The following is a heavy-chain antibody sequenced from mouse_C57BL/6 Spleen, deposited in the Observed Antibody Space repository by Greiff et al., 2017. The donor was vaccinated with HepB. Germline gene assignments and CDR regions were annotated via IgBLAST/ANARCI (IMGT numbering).Heavy chain of an antibody. CDR2: IDPSDSYT. CDR1: GYTFTSYW. CDR3: ARGAVVAPGY. D-gene: IGHD1-1*01. Sequence: QVQLKQPGAELVMPGASVKLSCKASGYTFTSYWMHWVKQRPGQGLEWIGEIDPSDSYTNYNQKFKGKSTLTVDKSSSTAYMQLSSLTSEDSAVYYCARGAVVAPGYWGQGTTLTVSS. J-gene: IGHJ2*01. V-gene: IGHV1-69*01.